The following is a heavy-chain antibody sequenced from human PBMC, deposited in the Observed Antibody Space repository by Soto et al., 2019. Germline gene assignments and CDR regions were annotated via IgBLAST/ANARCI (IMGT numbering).Heavy chain of an antibody. Sequence: QVQLVQSGAEVKKPGASVKVSYKASGYTFTSYAMHWVRQAPGQRLEWMGWINAGNGNTKYSQKFQGRVTITRDTSASTAYMELSSLRSEDTAVYYCARVPREQWLVRGAFDIWGQGTMVTVSS. V-gene: IGHV1-3*01. CDR2: INAGNGNT. CDR1: GYTFTSYA. CDR3: ARVPREQWLVRGAFDI. J-gene: IGHJ3*02. D-gene: IGHD6-19*01.